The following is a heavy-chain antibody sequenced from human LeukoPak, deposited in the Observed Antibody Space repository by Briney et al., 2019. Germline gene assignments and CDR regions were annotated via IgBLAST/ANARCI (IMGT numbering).Heavy chain of an antibody. CDR3: ARYRRLTMVRGVPFDY. V-gene: IGHV4-61*02. D-gene: IGHD3-10*01. CDR2: IYTSGST. Sequence: SETLSLTCTVSGGSISSGSYYWSWIRQPAGKGLEWIGRIYTSGSTYYNPSLKSRVTISVDTSKNQFSLKLSSVTAADTAVYYCARYRRLTMVRGVPFDYWGQGTLVTVS. CDR1: GGSISSGSYY. J-gene: IGHJ4*02.